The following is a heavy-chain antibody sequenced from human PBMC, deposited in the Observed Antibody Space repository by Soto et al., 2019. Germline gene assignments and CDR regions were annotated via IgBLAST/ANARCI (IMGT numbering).Heavy chain of an antibody. CDR3: ARAYYDFWSGSYYYYMDV. Sequence: SETLSLTCPVPGGSLSTYYWSWIRQPPGKGLEWIGYISYSGSTNFNPSLKSRVTISVDTSKSQFSLKLTSVTAADTAVYYCARAYYDFWSGSYYYYMDVWGKGTTVTVSS. J-gene: IGHJ6*03. CDR1: GGSLSTYY. CDR2: ISYSGST. D-gene: IGHD3-3*01. V-gene: IGHV4-59*08.